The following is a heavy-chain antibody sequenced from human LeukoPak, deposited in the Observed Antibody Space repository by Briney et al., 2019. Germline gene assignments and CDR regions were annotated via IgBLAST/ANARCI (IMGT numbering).Heavy chain of an antibody. D-gene: IGHD3-22*01. CDR2: INPNSGGT. CDR1: GYTFSGFY. V-gene: IGHV1-2*02. CDR3: ARDRYYYDGIDYPYSDASDI. Sequence: SVKVSCKASGYTFSGFYMHWVRQAPGQGLEWMGWINPNSGGTNYAQKFQGRVTMTRDTSISTAYMELSRLRSDDTAVYYCARDRYYYDGIDYPYSDASDIWGQGTMVTVSS. J-gene: IGHJ3*02.